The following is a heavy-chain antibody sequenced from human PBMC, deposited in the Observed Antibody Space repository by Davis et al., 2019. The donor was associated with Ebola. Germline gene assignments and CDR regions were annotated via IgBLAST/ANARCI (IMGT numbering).Heavy chain of an antibody. J-gene: IGHJ4*02. CDR2: IKSKTDGGTT. CDR1: GFTFSNAW. Sequence: PGGSLRLSCAASGFTFSNAWMSWVCQAPGKGLEWVGRIKSKTDGGTTDYAAPVKGRFTISRDDSKNTLYLQMNSLKTEDTAVYYCTTSERMITFGGVIVILDYWGQGTLVTVSS. V-gene: IGHV3-15*01. D-gene: IGHD3-16*02. CDR3: TTSERMITFGGVIVILDY.